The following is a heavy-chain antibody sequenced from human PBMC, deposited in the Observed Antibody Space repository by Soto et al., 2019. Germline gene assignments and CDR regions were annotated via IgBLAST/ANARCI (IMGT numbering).Heavy chain of an antibody. CDR1: GGIFSTYA. D-gene: IGHD3-10*01. Sequence: QVQLVQSGAEVKKPGSSVKVSCKASGGIFSTYAISWLRQAPGQGLEWMGGIIPLFGTPNYAQRFQGRVNITADESTSTAYMELSRLRSADTAVYYCARDRDDYGSGNYYNRIDFWGQGTLVTVSS. CDR3: ARDRDDYGSGNYYNRIDF. J-gene: IGHJ4*02. V-gene: IGHV1-69*01. CDR2: IIPLFGTP.